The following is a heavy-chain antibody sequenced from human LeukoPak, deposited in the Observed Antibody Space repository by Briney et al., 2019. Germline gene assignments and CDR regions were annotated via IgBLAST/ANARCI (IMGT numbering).Heavy chain of an antibody. D-gene: IGHD3-16*01. CDR1: GFTFSSYA. Sequence: PGRSLRLSCAASGFTFSSYAMHWVRQAPGKGLEWVAVISYDGSNKYYADSVKGRFTISRDNSKNTLYLQMNSLRAEDTAVYYCAREGGKYYFDYWGQGTLVTVSP. CDR3: AREGGKYYFDY. V-gene: IGHV3-30-3*01. CDR2: ISYDGSNK. J-gene: IGHJ4*02.